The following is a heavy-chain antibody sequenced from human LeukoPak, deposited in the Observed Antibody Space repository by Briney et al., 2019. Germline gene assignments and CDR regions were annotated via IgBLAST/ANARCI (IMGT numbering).Heavy chain of an antibody. V-gene: IGHV3-48*02. J-gene: IGHJ4*02. CDR3: ATDMGDH. Sequence: GGSLRLSCAGSGLTLSDYSVNWVRQAPGKGLEWVSYISSSTRTIYYADSVKGRFTISRDTAKKSLYLQMNSLRDEDTAVYYCATDMGDHWGQGTLVTVSS. CDR2: ISSSTRTI. D-gene: IGHD3-10*01. CDR1: GLTLSDYS.